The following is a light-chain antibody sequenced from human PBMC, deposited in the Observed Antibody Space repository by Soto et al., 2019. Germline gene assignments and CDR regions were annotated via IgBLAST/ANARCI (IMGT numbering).Light chain of an antibody. V-gene: IGKV3-15*01. CDR3: HQSNDWWT. CDR2: GAS. CDR1: QSVSNN. J-gene: IGKJ1*01. Sequence: EIVMTQSPAPLSVSPGERATLSCRASQSVSNNLAWYQQKPGQAPRLLIYGASTRATGIPARFSGSGSGTEFTLTISSLQSEDFAVYYCHQSNDWWTFGQGTKVEIK.